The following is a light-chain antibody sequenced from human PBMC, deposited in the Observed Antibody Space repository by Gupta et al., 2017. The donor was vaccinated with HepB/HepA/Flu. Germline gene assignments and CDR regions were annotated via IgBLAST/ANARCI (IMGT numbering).Light chain of an antibody. CDR1: QSVGKY. Sequence: EIVLTQSPATLSLSPGERATLSCRASQSVGKYLAWYQQRPGQPPRLLIYDVFNMATGVPGRYSGSGGGTDITLTINSREPEDFAFYYCQVRTSRRPIFTFGRGTKVDIK. CDR2: DVF. V-gene: IGKV3-11*01. J-gene: IGKJ3*01. CDR3: QVRTSRRPIFT.